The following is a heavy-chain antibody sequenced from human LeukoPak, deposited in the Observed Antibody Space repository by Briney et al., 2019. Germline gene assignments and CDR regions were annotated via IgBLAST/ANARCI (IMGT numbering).Heavy chain of an antibody. CDR3: GRDCGGDCYLAFDI. V-gene: IGHV1-18*01. CDR1: GYTFTSYG. Sequence: ASVKVSCKASGYTFTSYGISWVRQAPGQGLEWMGWISAYNGNTNYAQKLQGRVTMTTDTSTSTAYMELRSLRSDDTAVYYCGRDCGGDCYLAFDIWGQGTMVTVPS. J-gene: IGHJ3*02. D-gene: IGHD2-21*02. CDR2: ISAYNGNT.